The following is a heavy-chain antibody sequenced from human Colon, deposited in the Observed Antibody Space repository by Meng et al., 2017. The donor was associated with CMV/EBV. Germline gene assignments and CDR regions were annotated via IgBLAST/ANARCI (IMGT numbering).Heavy chain of an antibody. Sequence: SVKVSCKASGGTFSSYTITWVRQAPGQGLEWVGRIIASLARTNHAQKFQGRVTISADPSTNTAYMELSSLRSEDTAVYYCARGGVGKLPGHYYYGMDVWGQGTTVTVSS. CDR3: ARGGVGKLPGHYYYGMDV. D-gene: IGHD3-10*01. V-gene: IGHV1-69*02. CDR1: GGTFSSYT. CDR2: IIASLART. J-gene: IGHJ6*02.